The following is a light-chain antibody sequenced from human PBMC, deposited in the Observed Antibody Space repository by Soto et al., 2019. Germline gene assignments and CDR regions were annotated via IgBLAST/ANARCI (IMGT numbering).Light chain of an antibody. CDR1: SSDVGGYKY. CDR3: CSYADSNILM. V-gene: IGLV2-8*01. CDR2: EVS. J-gene: IGLJ3*02. Sequence: QSALTQPPSASGSPGQSGTISCTGTSSDVGGYKYVSWYQQHPGKAPKLMIFEVSRRPSGVPDRFSGSKSGNTASLTVSGLQAEDEAAYYCCSYADSNILMFGGGTKLTVL.